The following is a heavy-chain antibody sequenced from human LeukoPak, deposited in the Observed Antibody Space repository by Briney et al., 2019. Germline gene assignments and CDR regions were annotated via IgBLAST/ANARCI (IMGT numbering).Heavy chain of an antibody. J-gene: IGHJ6*02. CDR3: AKDRLGSYSFSYYYYGVDV. Sequence: ASVKVSCKTSGYTFIDFYMHWVRQAPGQGLGWMGWINPNSGATNYAQKFQGRIAMTGDTSINTAYMELSSLKSDDTAVYYCAKDRLGSYSFSYYYYGVDVWGHGTTVTVS. CDR2: INPNSGAT. CDR1: GYTFIDFY. V-gene: IGHV1-2*02. D-gene: IGHD3-10*01.